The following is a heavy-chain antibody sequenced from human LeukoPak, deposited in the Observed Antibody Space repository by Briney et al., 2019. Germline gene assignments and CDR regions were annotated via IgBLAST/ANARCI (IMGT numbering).Heavy chain of an antibody. CDR3: AKPLEKYTYGGNFDY. J-gene: IGHJ4*02. V-gene: IGHV3-48*01. Sequence: GGSLRLSCAASGFTFSSYSMNWVRQAPGKGLEWVSYISSSSSTIYYADSVKGRFTISRDNSKDTLYLQMNNLRAEDTAVYYCAKPLEKYTYGGNFDYWGQGLLVTVSS. CDR1: GFTFSSYS. CDR2: ISSSSSTI. D-gene: IGHD4-23*01.